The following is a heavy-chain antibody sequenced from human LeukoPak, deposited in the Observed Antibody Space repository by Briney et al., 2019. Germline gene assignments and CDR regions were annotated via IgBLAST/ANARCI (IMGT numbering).Heavy chain of an antibody. CDR1: GVTISSDSKY. CDR2: INYSGST. J-gene: IGHJ4*02. Sequence: SETLTLTCMESGVTISSDSKYWGWIRQPPGKGLEWIASINYSGSTYYNPSLNSRATISVDTSKTQFSLILSSVTAADTAVYYCARLSDFWGQGILVTVSS. V-gene: IGHV4-39*01. CDR3: ARLSDF.